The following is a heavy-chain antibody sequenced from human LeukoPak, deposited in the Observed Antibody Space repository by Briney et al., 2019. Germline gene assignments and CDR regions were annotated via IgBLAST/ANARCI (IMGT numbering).Heavy chain of an antibody. CDR3: ARTTEAHSWRTRYYDYYMDV. D-gene: IGHD6-13*01. CDR2: IYNTGST. V-gene: IGHV4-59*01. J-gene: IGHJ6*03. CDR1: GGSISSYY. Sequence: SETLSLTCTVSGGSISSYYWSWIRQPPGKGLEWIAYIYNTGSTNYNPSLKSRVTISVDTSKNQFSLKLSSVTAADTAVYYCARTTEAHSWRTRYYDYYMDVWGKGTTVTVSS.